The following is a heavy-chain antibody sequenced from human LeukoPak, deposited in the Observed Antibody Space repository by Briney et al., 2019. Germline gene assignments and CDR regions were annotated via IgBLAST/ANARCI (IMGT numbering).Heavy chain of an antibody. D-gene: IGHD3-3*01. CDR2: IHHSGNA. CDR1: GDSISSAGYY. CDR3: ARQLFGDIDF. Sequence: SKTLSLTCDVSGDSISSAGYYWSWIRQPLGKGLEWIGYIHHSGNAYYNPSLLSRSTISVDRSKNQFSLRLTSVTAADTAIYYCARQLFGDIDFWGQGTLVAVSS. V-gene: IGHV4-30-2*01. J-gene: IGHJ4*02.